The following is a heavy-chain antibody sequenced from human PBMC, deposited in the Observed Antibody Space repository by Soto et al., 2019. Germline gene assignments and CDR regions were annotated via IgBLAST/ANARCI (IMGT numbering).Heavy chain of an antibody. Sequence: QVRLQESGPGLVKPSQTLSLTCTVSGGSISSAAYYWSWIRQHPGKGLEWIGYVSHSGSTYYSPSLKSRVIISVDTSKNQFSLSLTSVTAADTAVYYCAREYTYGSNFFDCWGQGARVTVSS. CDR1: GGSISSAAYY. V-gene: IGHV4-31*03. J-gene: IGHJ4*02. CDR2: VSHSGST. CDR3: AREYTYGSNFFDC. D-gene: IGHD5-18*01.